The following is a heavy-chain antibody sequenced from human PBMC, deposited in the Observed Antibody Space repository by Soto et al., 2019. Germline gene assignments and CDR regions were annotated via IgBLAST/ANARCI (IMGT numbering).Heavy chain of an antibody. D-gene: IGHD3-3*01. CDR3: ARGERFLEWLLPYYYYYGMDV. CDR1: GGTFSSYA. V-gene: IGHV1-69*13. CDR2: IIPIFGTA. Sequence: SVKVCCKASGGTFSSYAISWVRQAPGQGLEWMGGIIPIFGTADYAQKFQGRVTITADESTSTAYMELSSLRSEDTAVYYCARGERFLEWLLPYYYYYGMDVWGQGTTVTVSS. J-gene: IGHJ6*02.